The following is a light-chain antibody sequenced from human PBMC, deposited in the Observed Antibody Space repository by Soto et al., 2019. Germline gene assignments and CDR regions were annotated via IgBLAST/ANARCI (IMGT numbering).Light chain of an antibody. V-gene: IGKV3-20*01. J-gene: IGKJ5*01. CDR2: EAS. CDR1: QSVSSTY. Sequence: EIVLTHSPGTLSLSPGERATLSCRASQSVSSTYVAWYQQRPGQTPKLLIYEASTRATGIPDRFSGRGSGTDYTLTIDRLEPEDFAVYYCQQYGNSPQTFGQGTRLEIK. CDR3: QQYGNSPQT.